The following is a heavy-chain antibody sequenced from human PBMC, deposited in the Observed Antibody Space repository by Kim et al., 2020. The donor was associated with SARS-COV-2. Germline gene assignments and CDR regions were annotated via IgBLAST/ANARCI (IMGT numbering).Heavy chain of an antibody. V-gene: IGHV3-74*01. CDR2: INSDGSGT. Sequence: GGSLRLSCAASGFTFSNYWMHWVRQAPGKGLVWVSRINSDGSGTDYADCVKGRFTISRDNAKNTLYLQMNSLRAEDTAVYFCARAPEGSGYSSGWYFHYWGQGTLVTVSS. CDR1: GFTFSNYW. D-gene: IGHD6-19*01. CDR3: ARAPEGSGYSSGWYFHY. J-gene: IGHJ4*02.